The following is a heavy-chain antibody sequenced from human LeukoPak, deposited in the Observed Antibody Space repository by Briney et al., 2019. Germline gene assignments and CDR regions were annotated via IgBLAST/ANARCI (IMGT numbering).Heavy chain of an antibody. CDR2: ISAYNGNT. CDR3: ARGSTHDYGDYDFDY. Sequence: ASVKVSCKASGYTFTSYGISWVRQAPGQGLEWMGWISAYNGNTNYAQKLQGRVTMTTDTSTSTAYMELRSLRSDDTAVYYCARGSTHDYGDYDFDYWRQGTLVTVSS. CDR1: GYTFTSYG. V-gene: IGHV1-18*01. J-gene: IGHJ4*02. D-gene: IGHD4-17*01.